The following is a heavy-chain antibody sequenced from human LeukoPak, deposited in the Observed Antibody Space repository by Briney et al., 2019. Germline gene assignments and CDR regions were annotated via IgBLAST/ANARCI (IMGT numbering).Heavy chain of an antibody. CDR1: GGSFSGYS. CDR3: AQSQNYGDDFDY. D-gene: IGHD4-17*01. Sequence: PSETLSLTCAVYGGSFSGYSWSWIRQPPGKGLEWIGEINHSGSTNYNPSLKSRVTISVDTSKIQFSLKLSSVTAADTAVYYCAQSQNYGDDFDYWGQGTLVTVSS. V-gene: IGHV4-34*01. J-gene: IGHJ4*02. CDR2: INHSGST.